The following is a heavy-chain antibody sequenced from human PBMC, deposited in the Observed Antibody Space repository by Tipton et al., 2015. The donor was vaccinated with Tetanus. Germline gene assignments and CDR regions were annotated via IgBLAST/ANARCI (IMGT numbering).Heavy chain of an antibody. V-gene: IGHV4-34*01. CDR3: ARGPRTRIYDSSGYSFRYFYGMDV. D-gene: IGHD3-22*01. CDR1: CGSFTDYS. Sequence: TLSLTCAVYCGSFTDYSWSWIRQPPGQGLEWIGEVNQAGNTDYIPSLKGRVTMSLDTSKSQLSLNLSSVTAADTAVYYCARGPRTRIYDSSGYSFRYFYGMDVWGLGATVTVSS. CDR2: VNQAGNT. J-gene: IGHJ6*02.